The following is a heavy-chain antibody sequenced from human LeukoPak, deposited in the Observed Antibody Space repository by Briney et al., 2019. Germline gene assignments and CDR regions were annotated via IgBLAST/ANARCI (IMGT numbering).Heavy chain of an antibody. D-gene: IGHD3-9*01. CDR3: ARGDILTGYYSPGAAFDI. Sequence: SVKVSCKASGGTFSSYAISWVRQAPGQGLEWMGRIIPILGIANYAQKFQGRVTITADTSTSTAYMELRSLRSDDTAVYYCARGDILTGYYSPGAAFDIWGQGTMVTVSS. J-gene: IGHJ3*02. CDR2: IIPILGIA. CDR1: GGTFSSYA. V-gene: IGHV1-69*04.